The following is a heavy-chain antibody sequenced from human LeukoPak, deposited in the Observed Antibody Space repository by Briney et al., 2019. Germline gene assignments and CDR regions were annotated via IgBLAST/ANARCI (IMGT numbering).Heavy chain of an antibody. CDR1: GFTFSSYG. D-gene: IGHD6-19*01. CDR2: IWYDGSNK. J-gene: IGHJ4*02. V-gene: IGHV3-33*01. Sequence: PGGNLRLSCAASGFTFSSYGMHWVRQAPGKGLEWVAVIWYDGSNKYYADSVKGRFTSSRDNSKNSLYLQMNRLRAEDTAVYYCARDGVAGKIDYWGQGTLVTVSS. CDR3: ARDGVAGKIDY.